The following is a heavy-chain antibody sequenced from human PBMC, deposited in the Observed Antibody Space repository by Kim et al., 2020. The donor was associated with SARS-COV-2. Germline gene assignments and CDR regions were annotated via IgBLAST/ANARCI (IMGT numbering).Heavy chain of an antibody. CDR2: IIPIFGTA. V-gene: IGHV1-69*13. CDR3: ARDLKVNSGYYDSSGADWFDP. Sequence: SVKVSCKASGGTFSSYAISWVRQAPGQGLEWMGGIIPIFGTANYAQKFQGRVTITADESTSTAYMELSSLRSEDTAVYYCARDLKVNSGYYDSSGADWFDPWGQGTLVTVSS. D-gene: IGHD3-22*01. J-gene: IGHJ5*02. CDR1: GGTFSSYA.